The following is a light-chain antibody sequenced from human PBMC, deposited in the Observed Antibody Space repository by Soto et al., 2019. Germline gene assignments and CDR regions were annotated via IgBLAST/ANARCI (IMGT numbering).Light chain of an antibody. Sequence: DIQMTQSPSSLSASVGDRVTITCRASQGISNSLAWYQHKPGGAPNLLIYAASTLQSGVPSRFSGSGSGTNFTLTISSLQPEDVASSYCQEYNRTPWTFGPGTKVHIK. V-gene: IGKV1-27*01. J-gene: IGKJ1*01. CDR2: AAS. CDR3: QEYNRTPWT. CDR1: QGISNS.